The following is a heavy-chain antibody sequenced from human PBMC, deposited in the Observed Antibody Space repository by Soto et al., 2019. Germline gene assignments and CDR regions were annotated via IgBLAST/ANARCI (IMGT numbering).Heavy chain of an antibody. J-gene: IGHJ4*02. CDR3: ARCGGNLIFDY. CDR2: INHSGST. CDR1: GGSFSGYY. Sequence: PSETLALTCADYGGSFSGYYWSWIRQPPGKGLEWIGEINHSGSTNYNPSLKSRVTISVDTSKNQFSLKLSSVTAADTAVYYCARCGGNLIFDYWGQGTLVTVSS. V-gene: IGHV4-34*01. D-gene: IGHD2-21*01.